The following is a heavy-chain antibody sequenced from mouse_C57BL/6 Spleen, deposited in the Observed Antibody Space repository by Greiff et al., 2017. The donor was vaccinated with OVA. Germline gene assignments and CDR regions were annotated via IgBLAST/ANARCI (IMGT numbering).Heavy chain of an antibody. CDR2: ISYDGSN. J-gene: IGHJ3*01. V-gene: IGHV3-6*01. Sequence: DVKLQESGPGLVKPSQSLSLTCSVTGYSITSGYYWNWIRQFPGNKLEWMGYISYDGSNNYNPSLKNRISITRDTSKNQFFLKLNSVTTEDTATYYCARQLGGFAYWGQGTLVTVSA. D-gene: IGHD4-1*02. CDR3: ARQLGGFAY. CDR1: GYSITSGYY.